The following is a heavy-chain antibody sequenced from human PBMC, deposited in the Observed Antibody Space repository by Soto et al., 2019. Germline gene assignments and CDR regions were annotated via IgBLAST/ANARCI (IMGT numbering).Heavy chain of an antibody. J-gene: IGHJ4*02. CDR1: GYTFTSFA. Sequence: GASVKVSCKASGYTFTSFAMHWVRQAPGQGLEWMGWINPNSGGTNYAQKFQGWVTMTRDTSISTAYMELSRLTSDDTAVYYCAILKGTSVSGTTTGSFDYWGQGTLVTVSS. V-gene: IGHV1-2*04. D-gene: IGHD1-1*01. CDR3: AILKGTSVSGTTTGSFDY. CDR2: INPNSGGT.